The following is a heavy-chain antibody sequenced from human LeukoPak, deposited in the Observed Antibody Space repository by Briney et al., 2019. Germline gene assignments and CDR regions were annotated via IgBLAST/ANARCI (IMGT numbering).Heavy chain of an antibody. Sequence: ASVKVSCKASGYTFTGYYMHWVRQAPGQGLEWMGIINPSGGSTSYAQKFQGRVTMTRDMSTSTVYMELSSLRSEDTAVYYCARDNYYDSSGYLSAFDIWGQGTMVTVSS. D-gene: IGHD3-22*01. V-gene: IGHV1-46*01. CDR2: INPSGGST. CDR1: GYTFTGYY. J-gene: IGHJ3*02. CDR3: ARDNYYDSSGYLSAFDI.